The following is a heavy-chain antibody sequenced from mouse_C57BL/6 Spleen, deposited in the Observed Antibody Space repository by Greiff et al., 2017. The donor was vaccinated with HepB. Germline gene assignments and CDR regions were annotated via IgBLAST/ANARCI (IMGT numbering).Heavy chain of an antibody. CDR2: IDPSDSYT. Sequence: VQLQQSGAELVMPGASVKLSCKASGYTFTSYWMHWVKQRPGQGLEWIGEIDPSDSYTNYNQKFKGKSTLTVDKSSSTAYMQLRSLTSDDSAVYYCARWGDSSDSWFAYWGQGTLVTVSA. V-gene: IGHV1-69*01. CDR1: GYTFTSYW. J-gene: IGHJ3*01. CDR3: ARWGDSSDSWFAY. D-gene: IGHD3-2*02.